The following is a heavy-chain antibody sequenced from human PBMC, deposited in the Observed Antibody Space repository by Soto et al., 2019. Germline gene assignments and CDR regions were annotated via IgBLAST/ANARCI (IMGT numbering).Heavy chain of an antibody. J-gene: IGHJ4*02. CDR3: ARSGDSGWYFDY. Sequence: QVQLQESGPGLVKASQTVSLTCTVSGGSIISRGYYWTWIRQHPGKGLEWIGYIYYSGSTYYNPSLRSRVSISVDTSKNQFCLGLTTVTAADTAVYYCARSGDSGWYFDYWGQGTLVTVSS. V-gene: IGHV4-31*03. CDR1: GGSIISRGYY. CDR2: IYYSGST. D-gene: IGHD4-17*01.